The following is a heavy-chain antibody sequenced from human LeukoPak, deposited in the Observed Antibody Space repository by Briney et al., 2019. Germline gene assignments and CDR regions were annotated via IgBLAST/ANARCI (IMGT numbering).Heavy chain of an antibody. J-gene: IGHJ4*02. CDR1: GYTFTSYG. D-gene: IGHD2-21*01. CDR2: ISAYNGNT. CDR3: ARDSYCGGDCYSGRNFDY. V-gene: IGHV1-18*01. Sequence: ASVKVSCKASGYTFTSYGISWVRQAPGQGLEWMGWISAYNGNTNYAQKLQGRVTMTTDTSTSTAYMELRSMRFDDTAVYYCARDSYCGGDCYSGRNFDYWGQGTLVTVSS.